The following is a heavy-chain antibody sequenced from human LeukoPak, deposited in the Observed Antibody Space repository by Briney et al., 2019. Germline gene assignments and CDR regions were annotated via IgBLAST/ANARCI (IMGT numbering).Heavy chain of an antibody. Sequence: GGSLRLSCAASGFTFDDYGMSWVRQAPGKGLEWVSGINWNGGSTGYADSVKGRFTISRDNSKNTLYLQMNSLRAEDTAVCYCAKSRSGIAAAGTNYWGQGTLVTVSS. D-gene: IGHD6-13*01. CDR2: INWNGGST. CDR1: GFTFDDYG. CDR3: AKSRSGIAAAGTNY. V-gene: IGHV3-20*04. J-gene: IGHJ4*02.